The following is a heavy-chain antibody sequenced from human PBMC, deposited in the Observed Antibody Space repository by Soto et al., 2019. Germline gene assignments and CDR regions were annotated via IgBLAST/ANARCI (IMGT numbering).Heavy chain of an antibody. CDR3: ARNPPFCSSTSCSGLYYYGMDV. CDR2: ISSSSSYI. Sequence: EVQLVESGGGLVKPGGSLRLSCAASGFTFSSYSMNWVRQAPGKGLEWVSSISSSSSYIYYADSVKGRFTISRDNAKNALYLQMNSLRAEDTAVYYCARNPPFCSSTSCSGLYYYGMDVWGQGTTVTVSS. D-gene: IGHD2-2*01. V-gene: IGHV3-21*01. J-gene: IGHJ6*02. CDR1: GFTFSSYS.